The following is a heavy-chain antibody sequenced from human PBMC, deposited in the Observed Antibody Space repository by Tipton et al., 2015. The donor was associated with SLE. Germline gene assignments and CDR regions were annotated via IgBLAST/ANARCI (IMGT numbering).Heavy chain of an antibody. CDR1: GGSISSHY. Sequence: TLSLTCTVSGGSISSHYWSWIRQPPGKGLEWIGYIYYSGSTNYNPSLKSRVTISVDTSKNQFSLKLGSVTAADTAVYYCARGPPMVFYYMDVWGKGTTVTVSS. CDR2: IYYSGST. CDR3: ARGPPMVFYYMDV. J-gene: IGHJ6*03. D-gene: IGHD3-10*01. V-gene: IGHV4-59*11.